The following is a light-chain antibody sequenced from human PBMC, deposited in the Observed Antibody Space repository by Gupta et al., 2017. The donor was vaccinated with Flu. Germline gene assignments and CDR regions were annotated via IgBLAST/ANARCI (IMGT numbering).Light chain of an antibody. J-gene: IGKJ1*01. CDR2: GIS. CDR1: QSIRNY. CDR3: QPTSSAPRT. Sequence: DIQMTQSPSSLSAAVGDRVTNTCRASQSIRNYLNWYQQRPGKAPKLLIYGISTLHNGVPSRFSGSGYGPDFTLTITSLQPEDFAAYYCQPTSSAPRTFGQGTKVE. V-gene: IGKV1-39*01.